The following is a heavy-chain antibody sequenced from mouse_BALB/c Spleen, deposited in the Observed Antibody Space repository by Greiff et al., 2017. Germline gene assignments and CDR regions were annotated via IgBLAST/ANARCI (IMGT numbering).Heavy chain of an antibody. CDR2: IWDGGST. CDR1: GFSLTSYG. J-gene: IGHJ2*01. CDR3: ARGYYGYYFDY. D-gene: IGHD1-2*01. V-gene: IGHV2-9*02. Sequence: QVQLKQSGPGLVAPSQSLSITCTVSGFSLTSYGVHWVRQPPGKGLEWLGVIWDGGSTNYNSALMSRLSISKDNSKSQVFLKMNSLQTDDTAMYYCARGYYGYYFDYWGQGTTLTVSS.